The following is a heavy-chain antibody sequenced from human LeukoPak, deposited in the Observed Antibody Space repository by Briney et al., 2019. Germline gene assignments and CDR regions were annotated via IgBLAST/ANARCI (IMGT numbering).Heavy chain of an antibody. CDR1: GFTFSDYY. CDR2: ISYDGSNK. J-gene: IGHJ4*02. CDR3: ARGHYYDSSGYYSYEDY. Sequence: TGGSLRLSCAASGFTFSDYYMSWIRQAPGKGLEWVAVISYDGSNKYYADSVKGRFTISRDNSKNTLYLQMNSLRAEDTAVYYCARGHYYDSSGYYSYEDYWGQGTLVTVSS. D-gene: IGHD3-22*01. V-gene: IGHV3-30-3*01.